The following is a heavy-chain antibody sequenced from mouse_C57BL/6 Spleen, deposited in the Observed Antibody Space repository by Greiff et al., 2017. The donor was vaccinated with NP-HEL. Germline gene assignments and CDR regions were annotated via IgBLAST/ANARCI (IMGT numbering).Heavy chain of an antibody. CDR3: TIDLTTVNYFDY. CDR2: IYPGNSDT. Sequence: EVQLQQSGTVLARPGASVKMSCKTSGYTFTSYWMHWVKQRPGQGLEWIGAIYPGNSDTSYNQKFKGKAKLTAVTSASTAYMELSSLTNEDSAVYYCTIDLTTVNYFDYWGQGTTLTVSS. J-gene: IGHJ2*01. V-gene: IGHV1-5*01. D-gene: IGHD1-1*01. CDR1: GYTFTSYW.